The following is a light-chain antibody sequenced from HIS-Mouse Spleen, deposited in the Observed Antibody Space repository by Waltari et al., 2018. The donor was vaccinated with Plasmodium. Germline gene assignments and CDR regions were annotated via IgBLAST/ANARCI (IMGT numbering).Light chain of an antibody. CDR1: SGINVGTYR. Sequence: AVLTQPSSLSASPGASARRTCTLRSGINVGTYRINWYQQKPGSPPQYHLRYKSDSDTQQGAGVPRRCSGSKEAAANAGILRSSGLQSEDEADYYCMIWHSSAWVFGGGTKLTVL. CDR2: YKSDSDT. V-gene: IGLV5-45*03. J-gene: IGLJ3*02. CDR3: MIWHSSAWV.